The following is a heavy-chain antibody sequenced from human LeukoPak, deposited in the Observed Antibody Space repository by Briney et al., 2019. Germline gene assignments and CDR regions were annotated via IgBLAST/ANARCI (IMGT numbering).Heavy chain of an antibody. CDR2: ISGSGGST. D-gene: IGHD6-19*01. CDR1: GFTFSSYG. Sequence: GGSLRLSCAASGFTFSSYGMSWVRQAPGKGLEWVSAISGSGGSTYYADSVKGRFTISRDNSKNTLYLQMNSLRAEDTAVYYCAKSGRIAVAGTIDYWGQGTLVTVSS. CDR3: AKSGRIAVAGTIDY. V-gene: IGHV3-23*01. J-gene: IGHJ4*02.